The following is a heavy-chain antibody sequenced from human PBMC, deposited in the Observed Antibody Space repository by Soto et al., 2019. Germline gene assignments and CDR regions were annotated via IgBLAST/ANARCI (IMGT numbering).Heavy chain of an antibody. J-gene: IGHJ4*02. Sequence: QVQLVESGGGVVQPGRSLRLSCAASGFTFSSYGMHWVRQAPGKGLEWVAVISYDGSNKYYADSVKGRFTISRDNSKNTLYLQMNSLRAEDTAVYYCATGMIRFDYWGQGTLVTVSS. CDR1: GFTFSSYG. D-gene: IGHD3-10*01. CDR3: ATGMIRFDY. V-gene: IGHV3-30*03. CDR2: ISYDGSNK.